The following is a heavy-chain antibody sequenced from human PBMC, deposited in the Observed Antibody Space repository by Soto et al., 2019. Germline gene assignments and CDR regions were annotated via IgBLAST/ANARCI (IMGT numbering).Heavy chain of an antibody. V-gene: IGHV4-39*01. Sequence: SETLSLTCTVSGSSISSSSYYWGWIRQPPGKGLEWIGSIYYSGSTYYNPSLKSRVTISVDTSKNQFSLKLSSVTAADTAVYYCARQGGVRGVRTPGGMDVWGQGTTVTVSS. D-gene: IGHD3-10*01. CDR1: GSSISSSSYY. CDR2: IYYSGST. J-gene: IGHJ6*02. CDR3: ARQGGVRGVRTPGGMDV.